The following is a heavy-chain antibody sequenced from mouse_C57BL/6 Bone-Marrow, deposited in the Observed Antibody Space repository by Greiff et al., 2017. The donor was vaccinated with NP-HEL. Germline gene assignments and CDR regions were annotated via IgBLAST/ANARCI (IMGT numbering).Heavy chain of an antibody. V-gene: IGHV1-12*01. Sequence: ESGAELVRPGASVKMSCKASGYTFTSYNMHWVKQTPRQGLEWIGAIYPGNGDTSYNQKFKGKATLTVDKSSSTAYMQLSSLTSEDSAVYFCARSRLPYWYFDVWGTGTTVTVSS. D-gene: IGHD2-2*01. CDR3: ARSRLPYWYFDV. J-gene: IGHJ1*03. CDR2: IYPGNGDT. CDR1: GYTFTSYN.